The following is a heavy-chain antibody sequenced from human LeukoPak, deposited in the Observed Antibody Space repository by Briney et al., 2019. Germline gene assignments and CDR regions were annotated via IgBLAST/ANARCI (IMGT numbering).Heavy chain of an antibody. V-gene: IGHV3-23*01. D-gene: IGHD3-9*01. Sequence: GGSLRLSCAASGFTFSSYGMSWVRQAPGKGLEWVSAISGSGGSTYYADSVKGRFTISRDNSKNTLYLQMNSLRAEDTAVYYCAKVSHYDILTGYYGYWGQGTLVTVSS. CDR3: AKVSHYDILTGYYGY. CDR2: ISGSGGST. CDR1: GFTFSSYG. J-gene: IGHJ4*02.